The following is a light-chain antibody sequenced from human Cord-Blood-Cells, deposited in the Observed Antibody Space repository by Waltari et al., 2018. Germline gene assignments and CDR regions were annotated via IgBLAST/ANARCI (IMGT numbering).Light chain of an antibody. J-gene: IGLJ1*01. V-gene: IGLV2-23*01. CDR3: CSYAGSSYV. CDR2: EGS. CDR1: RRDVGSYNL. Sequence: QSALTQPASVSGSPGQSITLSCTGTRRDVGSYNLVSWYQQPPVKAPKLIIYEGSKRPSGVSNRVSGSKSGNTASRTISGLQAEDEADYYCCSYAGSSYVFGTGTKVTVL.